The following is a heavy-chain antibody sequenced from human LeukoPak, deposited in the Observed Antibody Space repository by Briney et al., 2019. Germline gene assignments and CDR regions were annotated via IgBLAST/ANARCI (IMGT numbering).Heavy chain of an antibody. CDR3: ATDGYSSARDY. CDR1: GFSFNNYW. CDR2: TKPDGSEK. Sequence: GGPLTLSCRASGFSFNNYWMSWVRRAPGKGLEWVANTKPDGSEKYYVDSVRGRFTISRDNAKNLLYLQMSNLRAEDTAVYYCATDGYSSARDYWGQGTLVTVSS. J-gene: IGHJ4*02. D-gene: IGHD6-25*01. V-gene: IGHV3-7*01.